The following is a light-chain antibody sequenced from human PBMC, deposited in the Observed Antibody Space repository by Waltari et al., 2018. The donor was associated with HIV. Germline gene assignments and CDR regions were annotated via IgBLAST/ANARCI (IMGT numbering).Light chain of an antibody. CDR3: GTWDNRLSVVV. J-gene: IGLJ2*01. Sequence: QSVLTQPPSVSAATGQKVTIPRSGHISHIATNFVSWYQQLPGTSPRPLIFDKDTRPSGIPDRFAGYTSGTAATLGIAGLQTGDEADYYCGTWDNRLSVVVFGGGTKLTVL. V-gene: IGLV1-51*01. CDR1: ISHIATNF. CDR2: DKD.